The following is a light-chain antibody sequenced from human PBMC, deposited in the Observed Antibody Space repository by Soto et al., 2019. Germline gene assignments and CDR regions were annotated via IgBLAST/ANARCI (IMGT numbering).Light chain of an antibody. V-gene: IGLV2-11*01. J-gene: IGLJ1*01. CDR2: DVS. CDR1: SSDVGGYNY. CDR3: CSYAGSYTLYV. Sequence: QSALTQPRSVSGSPGQSVTISCTGISSDVGGYNYVSWYQQHPGTAPKLMIYDVSMRPSGVPDRFSGSKSGNTASLTISGLQAEDEADYYCCSYAGSYTLYVFGTGTKLTVL.